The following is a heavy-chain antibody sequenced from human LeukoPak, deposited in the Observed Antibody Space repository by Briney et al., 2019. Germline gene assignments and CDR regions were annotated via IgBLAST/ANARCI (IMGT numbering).Heavy chain of an antibody. CDR1: GFTISTYG. V-gene: IGHV3-23*01. Sequence: GGSLRLSCAASGFTISTYGMSWVRQAPGKGLEWVSSISGGTTYYADSVKGRFTISRDNSKNTVSLQMNSLRAEDTAVYYCAKAVYHSGNYWGQGTLVTVSS. D-gene: IGHD3-10*01. CDR3: AKAVYHSGNY. J-gene: IGHJ4*02. CDR2: ISGGTT.